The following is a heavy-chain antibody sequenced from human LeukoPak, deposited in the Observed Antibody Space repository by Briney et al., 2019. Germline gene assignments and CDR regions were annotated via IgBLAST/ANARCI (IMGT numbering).Heavy chain of an antibody. Sequence: GRSLRLSCAASGFTFSGYAMHWVRQAPGKGLEWVAVISYDGSNKYYADSVKGRFTISRDNSKNTLYLQMNSLRAEDTAVYYCARDVGGITIFSTPWGQGTLVTVSS. V-gene: IGHV3-30*01. CDR2: ISYDGSNK. CDR1: GFTFSGYA. D-gene: IGHD3-9*01. J-gene: IGHJ5*02. CDR3: ARDVGGITIFSTP.